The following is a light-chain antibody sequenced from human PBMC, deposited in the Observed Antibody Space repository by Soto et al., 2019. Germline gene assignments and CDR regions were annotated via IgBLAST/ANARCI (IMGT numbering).Light chain of an antibody. Sequence: EIVLTQSPGTLSLSPGERATLSCRASQSVSSIYLAWYQQKPGQAPRLLVYDVSTRATGIPDRFSGSGSGTDFTLTISRVEPEDFAVYYCQQYVTSPPRLTFGGGTKVEIK. CDR2: DVS. J-gene: IGKJ4*01. CDR1: QSVSSIY. V-gene: IGKV3-20*01. CDR3: QQYVTSPPRLT.